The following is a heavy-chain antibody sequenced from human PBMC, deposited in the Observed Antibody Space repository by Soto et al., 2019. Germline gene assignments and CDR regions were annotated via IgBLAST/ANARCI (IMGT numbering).Heavy chain of an antibody. V-gene: IGHV3-48*03. D-gene: IGHD1-26*01. CDR3: ARRASR. CDR2: IHPSGQPI. CDR1: GFIFSSSE. Sequence: EVQLVESGGGLVQPGGSLRLSCAVSGFIFSSSEMYWVRQAPGKGLEWISYIHPSGQPIFYADSVKGRFTISRDNANNSLFLQMNSLRAEDTAVYYCARRASRWGQGTMVTVSS. J-gene: IGHJ3*01.